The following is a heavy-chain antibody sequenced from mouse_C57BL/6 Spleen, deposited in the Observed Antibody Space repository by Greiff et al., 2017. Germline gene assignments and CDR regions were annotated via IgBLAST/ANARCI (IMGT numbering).Heavy chain of an antibody. D-gene: IGHD1-1*01. Sequence: VQLQQSGAELARPGASVKLSCKASGYTFTSYGISWVKQRTGQGLEWIGEIYPRSGNTYYNEKFKGKATLTADKSSSTAYMELRSLTSEDSAVYFCARYPYYGSSPYYFDYWGQGTTLTVSS. CDR3: ARYPYYGSSPYYFDY. CDR1: GYTFTSYG. V-gene: IGHV1-81*01. J-gene: IGHJ2*01. CDR2: IYPRSGNT.